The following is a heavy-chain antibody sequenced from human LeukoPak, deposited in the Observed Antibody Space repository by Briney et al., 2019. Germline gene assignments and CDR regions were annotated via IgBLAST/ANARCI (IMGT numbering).Heavy chain of an antibody. CDR1: GFTFSSFW. J-gene: IGHJ3*02. CDR3: VRHNAARACDI. D-gene: IGHD1-1*01. V-gene: IGHV3-74*03. CDR2: VSDDGSTT. Sequence: TGGSLRLSCAASGFTFSSFWMHWVRQAPGKGLVWVSRVSDDGSTTTYADSVKGRFTISRDNAKNTLYLQMNSLRPEDTAVYYCVRHNAARACDIWGQGTMVIVSS.